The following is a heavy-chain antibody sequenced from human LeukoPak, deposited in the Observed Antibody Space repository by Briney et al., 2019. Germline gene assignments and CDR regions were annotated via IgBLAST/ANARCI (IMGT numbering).Heavy chain of an antibody. D-gene: IGHD1-1*01. Sequence: SKTLSLTCTVSGGSISSYYWSWIRQPPGKGLEWIGYIYYSGSTNYNPSLKSRVTISVDTSKNQFSLKLSSVTAADTAVYYCARSTGTVDYWGQGTLVTASS. CDR2: IYYSGST. CDR3: ARSTGTVDY. CDR1: GGSISSYY. J-gene: IGHJ4*02. V-gene: IGHV4-59*08.